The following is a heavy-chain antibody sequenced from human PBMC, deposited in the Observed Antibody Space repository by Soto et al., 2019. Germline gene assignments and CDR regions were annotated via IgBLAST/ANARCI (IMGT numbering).Heavy chain of an antibody. CDR2: IYYSGST. CDR1: GGSISSYY. Sequence: QVQLQESGPGLVKPSETLSLTCTVSGGSISSYYWSWIRQPPGKGLEWIGYIYYSGSTNYNPSLKRRVTISVDTSKNQFSRKLTSVTAADTAVYYCARALILTGYYIHDACEIWGQGTMVTVSS. V-gene: IGHV4-59*12. CDR3: ARALILTGYYIHDACEI. D-gene: IGHD3-9*01. J-gene: IGHJ3*02.